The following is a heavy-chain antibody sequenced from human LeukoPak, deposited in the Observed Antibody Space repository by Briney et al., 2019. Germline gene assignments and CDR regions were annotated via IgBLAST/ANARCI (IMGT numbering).Heavy chain of an antibody. J-gene: IGHJ6*02. CDR3: ARDRYYYDSSGYSYGMDV. V-gene: IGHV4-59*01. D-gene: IGHD3-22*01. CDR1: GGSISSYY. CDR2: IYYSGST. Sequence: SETLSLTCTVSGGSISSYYRSWIRQPPGKGLEWIGYIYYSGSTNYNPSLKSRVTISVDTSKNQFSLKLSSVTAADTAVYYCARDRYYYDSSGYSYGMDVWGQGTTVTVSS.